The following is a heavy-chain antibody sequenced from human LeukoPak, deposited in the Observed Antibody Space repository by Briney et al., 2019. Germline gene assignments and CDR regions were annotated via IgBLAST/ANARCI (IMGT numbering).Heavy chain of an antibody. D-gene: IGHD1-1*01. CDR2: TYYSGSP. CDR3: ARGGWNGEDDALDM. Sequence: SETLSLTCTVSGGSITSYFWCWIRQPPRKGLEWIGDTYYSGSPKYNPSLKSRVTISLDMYNNQFSLKLSSVNAAATAVYYCARGGWNGEDDALDMWGKGTMVTVSS. J-gene: IGHJ3*02. CDR1: GGSITSYF. V-gene: IGHV4-59*01.